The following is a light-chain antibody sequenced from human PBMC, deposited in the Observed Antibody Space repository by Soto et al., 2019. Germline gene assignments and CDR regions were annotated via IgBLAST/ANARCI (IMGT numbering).Light chain of an antibody. J-gene: IGKJ4*01. V-gene: IGKV1-12*01. CDR1: EGINSH. Sequence: DIHMTQSPSSVSASVGDRVTITCRASEGINSHLAWYQQNPVKAPKLLIYVTSTLESGVPSSFIGSGSGKDFTLTISNLQPEAFSPYYCQQAEIRPPTFGGGTQVEVK. CDR3: QQAEIRPPT. CDR2: VTS.